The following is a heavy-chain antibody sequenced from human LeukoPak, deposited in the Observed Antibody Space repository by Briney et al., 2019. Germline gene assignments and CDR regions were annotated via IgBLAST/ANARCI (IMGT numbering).Heavy chain of an antibody. Sequence: PGGSLRLSCAASGFTFSSYSMNWVRQAPGKGLEWVSSISSSSSYIYYADSVKGRFTISRDNAKNSLYLQMNSLRAEDTAVYYCARTDENYYYYGMDVWGQGTTVTVSS. V-gene: IGHV3-21*01. CDR3: ARTDENYYYYGMDV. CDR2: ISSSSSYI. J-gene: IGHJ6*02. CDR1: GFTFSSYS.